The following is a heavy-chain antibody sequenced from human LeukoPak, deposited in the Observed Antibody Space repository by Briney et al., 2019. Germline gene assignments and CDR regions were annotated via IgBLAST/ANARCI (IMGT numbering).Heavy chain of an antibody. D-gene: IGHD2-2*01. J-gene: IGHJ3*02. CDR3: ARGAPEYQLLIDAFDI. CDR2: INHSGST. V-gene: IGHV4-34*01. Sequence: SETLSLTCAVYGGSFSGYHWSRIRQPPGKGLEWIGEINHSGSTNYNPSLKSRVTISVDTSKNQFSLKLSSVTAADTAVYYCARGAPEYQLLIDAFDIWGQGTMVTVSS. CDR1: GGSFSGYH.